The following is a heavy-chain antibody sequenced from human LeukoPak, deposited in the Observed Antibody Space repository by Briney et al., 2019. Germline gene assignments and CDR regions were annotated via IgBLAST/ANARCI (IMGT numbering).Heavy chain of an antibody. D-gene: IGHD3-10*01. J-gene: IGHJ6*02. Sequence: PGGSLRLSCAASGFTFSSYSMNWVRQAPGKGLEWVSSISSSSSYIYYADSVKGRFTISRDNAKNSLYLQMNSLRAEDTAVYFCARGNWNYYGSGTYGMDVWGQGTTVTVSS. CDR3: ARGNWNYYGSGTYGMDV. V-gene: IGHV3-21*01. CDR2: ISSSSSYI. CDR1: GFTFSSYS.